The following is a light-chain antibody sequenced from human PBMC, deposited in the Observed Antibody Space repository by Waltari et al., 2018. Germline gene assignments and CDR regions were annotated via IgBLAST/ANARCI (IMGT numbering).Light chain of an antibody. J-gene: IGKJ1*01. CDR2: HAS. Sequence: EFVLTPSPGTLSLSPGERATRPCMASQSVSTYLACYQQKPGHAPRLLFLHASSRATGIPDRFSGSWSGTDFSLTISRLEPECFAVYYCQHYLRLPATFGQGTKVEIK. CDR1: QSVSTY. CDR3: QHYLRLPAT. V-gene: IGKV3-20*01.